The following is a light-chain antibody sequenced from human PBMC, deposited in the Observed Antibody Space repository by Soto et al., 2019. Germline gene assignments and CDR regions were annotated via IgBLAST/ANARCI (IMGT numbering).Light chain of an antibody. V-gene: IGKV3-20*01. Sequence: EIVLTQSPGTLSFPRWEIDTLSCRASQSVSSSYLAWYQQKPGQAPRLLIYGASSRATGIPDRFSGSGSGTDFTLTISRLEPEDFAVYYCQQYGNSPRTFGQGTKVDI. CDR1: QSVSSSY. CDR3: QQYGNSPRT. J-gene: IGKJ1*01. CDR2: GAS.